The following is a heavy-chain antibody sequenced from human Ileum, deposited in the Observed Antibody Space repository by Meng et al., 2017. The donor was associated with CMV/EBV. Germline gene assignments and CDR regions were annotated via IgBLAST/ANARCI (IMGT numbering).Heavy chain of an antibody. D-gene: IGHD3-9*01. J-gene: IGHJ4*02. CDR3: ARDLKRLSDNYYDLLTATPNGAFDY. Sequence: IHLVRRAPGQGLEWLGWIIAANGNTKYSAESQGRIGIRRDMSASTVYMELSSLRPEDTALYYCARDLKRLSDNYYDLLTATPNGAFDYWGQGTLVTVSS. V-gene: IGHV1-3*01. CDR2: IIAANGNT.